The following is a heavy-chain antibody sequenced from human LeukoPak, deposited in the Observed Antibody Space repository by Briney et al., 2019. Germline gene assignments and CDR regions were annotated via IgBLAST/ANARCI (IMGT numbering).Heavy chain of an antibody. CDR3: AREGVGDGYRLSAFDI. CDR2: IYYSGST. J-gene: IGHJ3*02. V-gene: IGHV4-59*01. CDR1: GGSISSYY. Sequence: SGTLSLTCTVSGGSISSYYWSWIRQPPGKGLEWIGYIYYSGSTNYNPSLKSRVTISVDTSKNQFSLKLSSVTAADTAVYYCAREGVGDGYRLSAFDIWGQGTMVTVSS. D-gene: IGHD5-24*01.